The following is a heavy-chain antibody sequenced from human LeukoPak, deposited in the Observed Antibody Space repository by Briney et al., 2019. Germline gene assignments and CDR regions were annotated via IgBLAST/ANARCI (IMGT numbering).Heavy chain of an antibody. CDR2: IYYSGST. Sequence: PSETLSLTCTVSGGSISSYYWSWIRQPPGKGLEWIGYIYYSGSTNYNPSLKSRVTISVDTSKNQFSLKLSSVTAADTAVYYCARDMAGVFDAFDIWGQGTMVTVSS. V-gene: IGHV4-59*01. CDR1: GGSISSYY. D-gene: IGHD6-19*01. J-gene: IGHJ3*02. CDR3: ARDMAGVFDAFDI.